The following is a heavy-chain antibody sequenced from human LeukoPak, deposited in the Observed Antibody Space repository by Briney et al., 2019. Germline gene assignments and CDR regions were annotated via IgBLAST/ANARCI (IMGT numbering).Heavy chain of an antibody. V-gene: IGHV4-30-2*01. CDR1: GGSISSGGYS. Sequence: SETLSLTCAVSGGSISSGGYSWSWIRQPPGKGLEWIGYIYHSGSTYYNPSLKSRVTISVDRSKSQFSLKLSSVTAADTAVYYCARDLAEYYDSSGYYRSGAFDIWGQGTMVTVSS. D-gene: IGHD3-22*01. CDR3: ARDLAEYYDSSGYYRSGAFDI. CDR2: IYHSGST. J-gene: IGHJ3*02.